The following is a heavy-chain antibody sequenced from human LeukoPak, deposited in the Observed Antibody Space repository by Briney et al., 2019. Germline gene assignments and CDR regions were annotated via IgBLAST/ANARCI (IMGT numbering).Heavy chain of an antibody. CDR3: AKDRTGLDWFFEY. J-gene: IGHJ4*02. CDR2: ISGSGGSA. D-gene: IGHD3-9*01. V-gene: IGHV3-23*01. CDR1: GFTFSSYA. Sequence: GGSLRLSCAASGFTFSSYAMSWVRQAPGKGLEWVSAISGSGGSAFYADSVKGRFTISRDNSKDTLYLQMNSLRAEDTAVYYCAKDRTGLDWFFEYWGQGTLVTVSS.